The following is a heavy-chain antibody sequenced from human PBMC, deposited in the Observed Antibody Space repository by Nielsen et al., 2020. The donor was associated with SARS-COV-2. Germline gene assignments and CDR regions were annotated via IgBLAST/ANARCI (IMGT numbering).Heavy chain of an antibody. CDR1: GGSINSSSYY. V-gene: IGHV4-39*01. CDR2: IYYSGST. J-gene: IGHJ3*02. Sequence: SETLSLTCTVSGGSINSSSYYWGWIRQPPGKGLEWIGSIYYSGSTYYNPSLKSRVTISVDTSKNQFSLKLSSVTAADTAVYYCARHPLDDSSGSADAFDIWGQGTMVTVSS. CDR3: ARHPLDDSSGSADAFDI. D-gene: IGHD3-22*01.